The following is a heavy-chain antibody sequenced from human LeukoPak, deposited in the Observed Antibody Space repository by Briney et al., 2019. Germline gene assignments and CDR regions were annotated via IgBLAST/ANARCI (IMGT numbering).Heavy chain of an antibody. Sequence: PGGSLRLSCAASGFTFSSYSMNWVRQAPGKGLEWVSSISSSSSYIYYADSVKGRFTISRDNAKNSLYLQMNSLRAEDTAVYYCARDRRTRYSSGWYGSDYWGQGTLVTVSS. CDR3: ARDRRTRYSSGWYGSDY. D-gene: IGHD6-19*01. V-gene: IGHV3-21*01. CDR2: ISSSSSYI. J-gene: IGHJ4*02. CDR1: GFTFSSYS.